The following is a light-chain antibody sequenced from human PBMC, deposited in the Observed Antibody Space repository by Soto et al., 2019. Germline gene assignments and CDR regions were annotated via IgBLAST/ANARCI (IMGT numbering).Light chain of an antibody. CDR3: QQYGSSPPVT. J-gene: IGKJ4*01. CDR1: QSVSSSY. V-gene: IGKV3-20*01. Sequence: EIVLTQSPGTLSLSPGERATLSCRASQSVSSSYLAWYQQKPGLAPRLLIYGASSRATGIPDRFSGSGSGTDFTLTISRLEPEDFAVYYCQQYGSSPPVTFGGGTKVEIK. CDR2: GAS.